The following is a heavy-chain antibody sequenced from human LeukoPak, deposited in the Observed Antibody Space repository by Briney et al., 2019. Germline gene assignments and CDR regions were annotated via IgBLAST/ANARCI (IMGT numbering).Heavy chain of an antibody. CDR3: ARDQFYYDSSGSIL. Sequence: GGSLRLSCAASGFTFSSYAMSCVRQAPGKGLEWVSAISGSGGSTYYADSVKGRFTISRDNSKNTLYLQMNSLRAEDTAVYYCARDQFYYDSSGSILWGQGTLVTVSS. CDR2: ISGSGGST. D-gene: IGHD3-22*01. J-gene: IGHJ4*02. V-gene: IGHV3-23*01. CDR1: GFTFSSYA.